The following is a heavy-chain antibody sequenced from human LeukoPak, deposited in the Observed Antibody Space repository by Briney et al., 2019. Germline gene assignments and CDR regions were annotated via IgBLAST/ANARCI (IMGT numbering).Heavy chain of an antibody. CDR2: ISAYNGNT. D-gene: IGHD3-22*01. CDR1: GYTFTSYG. V-gene: IGHV1-18*01. CDR3: ALYYYDSSDYSSAAYFDY. J-gene: IGHJ4*02. Sequence: GASVKVSCKASGYTFTSYGISWVRQAPGQGLEWMGWISAYNGNTNYAQKLQGRVTMTTDTSTSTAYMELRSLRSDDTAVYYCALYYYDSSDYSSAAYFDYWGQGTLVTVSS.